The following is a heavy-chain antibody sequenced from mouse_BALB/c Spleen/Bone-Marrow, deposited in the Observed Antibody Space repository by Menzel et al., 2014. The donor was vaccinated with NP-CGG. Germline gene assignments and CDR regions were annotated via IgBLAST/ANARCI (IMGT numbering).Heavy chain of an antibody. J-gene: IGHJ2*01. Sequence: EVQLVESGGGLVQPGVSLRLSCATSGFTFTDYYMSWVRQPPGKALEWLGFIRNKANGYTTEYSASVKGRFTISRDNSQSILYLQMNTLRAEDSATYYCARYDVYYYFDYWGQGTTLTVSS. CDR3: ARYDVYYYFDY. CDR2: IRNKANGYTT. V-gene: IGHV7-3*02. D-gene: IGHD2-3*01. CDR1: GFTFTDYY.